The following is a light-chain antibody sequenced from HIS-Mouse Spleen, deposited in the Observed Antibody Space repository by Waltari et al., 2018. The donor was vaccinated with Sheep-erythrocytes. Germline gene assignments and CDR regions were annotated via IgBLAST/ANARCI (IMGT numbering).Light chain of an antibody. CDR3: QAWDSSTVV. CDR1: KLGDKY. V-gene: IGLV3-1*01. CDR2: QDS. Sequence: SYELTQPPSVSVSPGQTASITCSGDKLGDKYACWYQQKPGHSPVLVIYQDSKRPSGIPWRFSGSNYGNTATLTIGGTQAIDEADYYCQAWDSSTVVFGGGTKLTVL. J-gene: IGLJ2*01.